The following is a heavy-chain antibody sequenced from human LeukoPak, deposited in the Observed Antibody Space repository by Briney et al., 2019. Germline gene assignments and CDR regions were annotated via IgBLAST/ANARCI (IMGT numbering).Heavy chain of an antibody. CDR3: AKDTTARENLGFDY. Sequence: PGGSLRLSCAASGFPFSSYAMTWVRLSPGKGLEWVSGISWNSGSIGYADSVKGRFTISRDNAKNSLYLQMNSLRAEDTALYYCAKDTTARENLGFDYWGQGTLVTVSS. V-gene: IGHV3-9*01. CDR2: ISWNSGSI. CDR1: GFPFSSYA. D-gene: IGHD4-17*01. J-gene: IGHJ4*02.